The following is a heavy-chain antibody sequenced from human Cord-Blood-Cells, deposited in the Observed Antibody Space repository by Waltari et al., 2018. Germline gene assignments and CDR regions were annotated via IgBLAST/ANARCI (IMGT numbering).Heavy chain of an antibody. Sequence: QLQLQQWGAGLLKPSETLSLTCAVSGGSFSGYYCSWIRQLPGQGLAWVGEINHSGSTNYNPSLKSRVTISVDTSKNQFSLKLSSVTAADTAVYYCARGEAYYDFWSGYYMRYNWFDPWGQGTLVTVSS. CDR1: GGSFSGYY. D-gene: IGHD3-3*01. V-gene: IGHV4-34*01. CDR3: ARGEAYYDFWSGYYMRYNWFDP. J-gene: IGHJ5*02. CDR2: INHSGST.